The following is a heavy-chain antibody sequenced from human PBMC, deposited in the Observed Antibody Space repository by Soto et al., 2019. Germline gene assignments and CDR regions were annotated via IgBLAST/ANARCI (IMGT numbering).Heavy chain of an antibody. CDR1: DFTVSDNY. J-gene: IGHJ4*02. CDR3: AGGPIISYFDQ. CDR2: IYAGGAA. Sequence: PXGSLGLSFAASDFTVSDNYMSGVRQAPGKGLEWVSVIYAGGAAYLADAVRGRFTVSRDDSQNTLSLQMNSLGAEDTAIYFCAGGPIISYFDQWGQGTPVTVSS. V-gene: IGHV3-53*01.